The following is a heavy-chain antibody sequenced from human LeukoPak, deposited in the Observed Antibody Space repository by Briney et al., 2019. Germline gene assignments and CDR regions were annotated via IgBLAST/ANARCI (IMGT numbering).Heavy chain of an antibody. CDR1: GYTFTDFH. Sequence: ASVKVSCKASGYTFTDFHIHWVRQAPGQGLEWMGIINPSGGSRSNTQKFQGRVTMTRDTSTSTVYMELSSLRSEDTAVYYCAREGVAATGLDYWGQGTLVTVSS. J-gene: IGHJ4*02. CDR2: INPSGGSR. CDR3: AREGVAATGLDY. V-gene: IGHV1-46*01. D-gene: IGHD6-13*01.